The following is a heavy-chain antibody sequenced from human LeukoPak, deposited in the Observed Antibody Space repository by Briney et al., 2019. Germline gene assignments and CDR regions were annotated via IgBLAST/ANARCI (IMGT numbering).Heavy chain of an antibody. CDR1: GFTFSSYA. CDR3: ARDNGFGNYYGGAFDI. D-gene: IGHD4-23*01. J-gene: IGHJ3*02. Sequence: PGGSLRLSCAASGFTFSSYAMSWVRQAPGKGLEWVSAISGSGGSTYYADSVKGRFTISRDNSKNTLYLQMNSLRAEDTAVYYCARDNGFGNYYGGAFDIWGQGTMVTVSS. CDR2: ISGSGGST. V-gene: IGHV3-23*01.